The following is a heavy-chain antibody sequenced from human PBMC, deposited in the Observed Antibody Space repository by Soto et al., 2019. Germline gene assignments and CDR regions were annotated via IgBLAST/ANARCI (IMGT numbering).Heavy chain of an antibody. CDR1: GGSFSGYY. V-gene: IGHV4-34*01. CDR3: ASEDDSSGYYYERAFDI. Sequence: SETLSLTCAVYGGSFSGYYWSWIRQPPGKGLEWIGEINHSGSTNYNPSLKSRVTISVDTSKNQFSLKLSSVTAADTAVYYCASEDDSSGYYYERAFDIWGQGTMVTVSS. J-gene: IGHJ3*02. CDR2: INHSGST. D-gene: IGHD3-22*01.